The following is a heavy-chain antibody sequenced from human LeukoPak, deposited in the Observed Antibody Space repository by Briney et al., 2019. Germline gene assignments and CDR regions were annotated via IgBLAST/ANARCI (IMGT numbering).Heavy chain of an antibody. V-gene: IGHV3-23*01. D-gene: IGHD3-16*01. J-gene: IGHJ4*02. CDR3: AKVSLGWGGYYFDY. CDR2: ISGSGGNT. CDR1: GFTFSSYA. Sequence: GGSLRLSCAASGFTFSSYAMSWVRQAPGKGLEWVSAISGSGGNTYYADSVKGRFTISRDNSKNTLYLQMNSLRAEDTAVYYCAKVSLGWGGYYFDYWGQGTLVTVSS.